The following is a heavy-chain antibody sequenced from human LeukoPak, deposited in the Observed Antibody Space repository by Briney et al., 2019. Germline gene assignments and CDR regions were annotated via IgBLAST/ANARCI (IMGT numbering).Heavy chain of an antibody. CDR2: ISSSGSTI. D-gene: IGHD4-23*01. CDR3: ARVKGYGGNSLPFWFDP. V-gene: IGHV3-48*03. J-gene: IGHJ5*02. CDR1: GFTFSSYE. Sequence: GGSLRLSCEASGFTFSSYEMNWVRQAPGKGLEWVSYISSSGSTIYYADSVKGRFTISRDNAKNSLYLQMNSLRAEDTAVYYCARVKGYGGNSLPFWFDPWGQGTLVTVSS.